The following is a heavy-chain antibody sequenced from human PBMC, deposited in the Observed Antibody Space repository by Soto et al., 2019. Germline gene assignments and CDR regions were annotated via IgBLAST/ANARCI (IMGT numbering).Heavy chain of an antibody. CDR2: IYSSGST. Sequence: GGSLRLSCAASGFTVISNYMTWGRQAPGKGLEWVSVIYSSGSTYYADSVKGRFTISRDNSKNTLYLQMNSLRVEDTAVYYCARARDGYNFLYEPTWGQGTLVTVSS. V-gene: IGHV3-53*01. D-gene: IGHD5-12*01. CDR1: GFTVISNY. J-gene: IGHJ4*02. CDR3: ARARDGYNFLYEPT.